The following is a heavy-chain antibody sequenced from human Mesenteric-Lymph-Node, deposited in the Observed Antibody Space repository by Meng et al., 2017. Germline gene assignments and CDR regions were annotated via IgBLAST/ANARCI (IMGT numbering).Heavy chain of an antibody. CDR1: GGSISSSNW. J-gene: IGHJ4*02. CDR2: IYHSGST. Sequence: QVQLQESGPGLMEPSQTLSLTCTVSGGSISSSNWWSWVRQPPGKGLEWIGEIYHSGSTNYNPSLKSRVTISVDKSKNQFSLKLSSVTAADTAVYYCARLGATYGDADYWGQGTLVTVSS. D-gene: IGHD1-26*01. V-gene: IGHV4-4*02. CDR3: ARLGATYGDADY.